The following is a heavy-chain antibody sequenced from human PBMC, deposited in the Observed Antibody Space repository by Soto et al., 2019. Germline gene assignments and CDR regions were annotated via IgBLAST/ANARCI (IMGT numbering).Heavy chain of an antibody. V-gene: IGHV4-30-2*01. J-gene: IGHJ4*02. Sequence: QLQLQESGSGLVKPSQTLSLTCAVSGGSISSGGYSWSWIRQPPGKGLEWIGYIYHSGSTYYNPSLKSRVAMSVDRSENQLSLRLSSVTAADTAVYYCARGAATGYDFEYWGQGTLVTVSS. CDR1: GGSISSGGYS. CDR2: IYHSGST. CDR3: ARGAATGYDFEY. D-gene: IGHD6-25*01.